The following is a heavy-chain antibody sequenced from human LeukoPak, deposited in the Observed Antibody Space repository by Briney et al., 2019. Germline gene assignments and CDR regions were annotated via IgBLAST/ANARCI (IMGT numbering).Heavy chain of an antibody. Sequence: ASVKVSCKASGGTFSSYAISWVRQAPGQGLEWMGGIIPIFGTANYAQKFQGRVTITADESTSTAYMELSSLRSEDTAVYYCARDRGGYSYGRYYYGMDVRGQGTTVTVSS. CDR2: IIPIFGTA. CDR1: GGTFSSYA. V-gene: IGHV1-69*13. J-gene: IGHJ6*02. CDR3: ARDRGGYSYGRYYYGMDV. D-gene: IGHD5-18*01.